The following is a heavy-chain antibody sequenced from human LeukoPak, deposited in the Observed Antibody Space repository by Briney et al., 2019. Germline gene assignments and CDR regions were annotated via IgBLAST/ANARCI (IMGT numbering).Heavy chain of an antibody. V-gene: IGHV3-7*01. CDR2: IKRDGSEK. D-gene: IGHD3-9*01. CDR3: AREGIDFTNFYNFFYTAV. Sequence: GGSLRLSCAASGFTFSSYWMSWVRQAPGKGLEWVANIKRDGSEKYSVDSVKGRFTISRDNVKNSLYLQMNSLRAEDTAVYYCAREGIDFTNFYNFFYTAVWSKGTTATV. CDR1: GFTFSSYW. J-gene: IGHJ6*03.